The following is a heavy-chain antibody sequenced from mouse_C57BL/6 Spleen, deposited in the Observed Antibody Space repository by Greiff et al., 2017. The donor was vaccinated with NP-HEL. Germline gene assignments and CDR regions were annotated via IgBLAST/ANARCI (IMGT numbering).Heavy chain of an antibody. CDR3: ARDPHGYYPAWFAY. J-gene: IGHJ3*01. CDR2: ISDGGSYT. V-gene: IGHV5-4*01. D-gene: IGHD2-3*01. CDR1: GFTFSSYA. Sequence: EVKLVESGGGLVKPGGSLKLSCAASGFTFSSYAMSWVRQTPEKRLEWVATISDGGSYTYYPDNVKGRFTISRDNAKNNLYLQMSHLKSEDTAMYYCARDPHGYYPAWFAYWGQGTLVTVSA.